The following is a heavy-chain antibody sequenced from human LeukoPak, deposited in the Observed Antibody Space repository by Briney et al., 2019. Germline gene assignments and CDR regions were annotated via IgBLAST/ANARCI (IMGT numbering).Heavy chain of an antibody. CDR3: AREPQNYGDYRFDY. D-gene: IGHD4-17*01. CDR2: TYYRSKWYN. J-gene: IGHJ4*02. CDR1: GDSVSSNSAG. V-gene: IGHV6-1*01. Sequence: SQTLSLTCAIAGDSVSSNSAGWNWIRQSPSRGLEWLGRTYYRSKWYNDYAVSVKSRITINPDTSKNQFSLQLNSVTPEDTAVYYCAREPQNYGDYRFDYWGQGTLVTVSS.